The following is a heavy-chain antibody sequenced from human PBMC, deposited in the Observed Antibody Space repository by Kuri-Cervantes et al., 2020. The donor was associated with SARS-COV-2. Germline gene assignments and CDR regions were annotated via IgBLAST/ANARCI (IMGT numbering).Heavy chain of an antibody. CDR2: IYYSGST. V-gene: IGHV4-39*07. CDR1: GGSITSSSYY. D-gene: IGHD2-15*01. Sequence: SETLSLSCTVSGGSITSSSYYWGWIRQPPGKGLEWIGSIYYSGSTYYNPSLKSRVTMSVDTSKNQFSLKLSSVTAADTAVYYCAFQDTRSGGSSWAFDIWGQGTMVTVSS. CDR3: AFQDTRSGGSSWAFDI. J-gene: IGHJ3*02.